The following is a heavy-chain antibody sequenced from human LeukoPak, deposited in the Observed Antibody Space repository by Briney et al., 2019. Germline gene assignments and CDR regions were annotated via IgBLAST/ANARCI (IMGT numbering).Heavy chain of an antibody. Sequence: PGGSLRLSCAASGFTFSSYGMHWVRQAPGKGLEWVAVISYDGSNKYYADSVKGRFTISRDNSKNTLYLQMNSLRAEDTAVYYCARGGSLVYGMDVWGQGTTVTVSS. CDR3: ARGGSLVYGMDV. J-gene: IGHJ6*02. CDR2: ISYDGSNK. D-gene: IGHD6-13*01. CDR1: GFTFSSYG. V-gene: IGHV3-30*03.